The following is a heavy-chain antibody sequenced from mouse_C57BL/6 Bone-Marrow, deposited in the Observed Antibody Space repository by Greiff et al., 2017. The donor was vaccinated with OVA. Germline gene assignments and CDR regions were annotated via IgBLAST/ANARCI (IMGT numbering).Heavy chain of an antibody. CDR1: GYTFTSYW. Sequence: QVQLKQPGAELVMPGASVKLSCKASGYTFTSYWMHWVKQRPGQGLEWIGEIDPSDSYTNYNQKFKGKSTLTVDKSSSTAYMQLSSLTSEDSAVYYCAILLRFDYWGQGTTLTVSS. V-gene: IGHV1-69*01. J-gene: IGHJ2*01. D-gene: IGHD1-1*01. CDR3: AILLRFDY. CDR2: IDPSDSYT.